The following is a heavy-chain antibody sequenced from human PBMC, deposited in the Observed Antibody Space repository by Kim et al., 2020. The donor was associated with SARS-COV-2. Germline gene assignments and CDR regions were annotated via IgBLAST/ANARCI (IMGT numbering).Heavy chain of an antibody. CDR3: ARLQARSACSDY. CDR2: ITRSGDTI. Sequence: GGSLRLSCVASGFTLSSYSMNWVRQAPGKGLEWVSSITRSGDTISYADSVKGRFTISRDNAKNSLYLQMNSLRDEDTAVYFCARLQARSACSDYWGQGNL. CDR1: GFTLSSYS. D-gene: IGHD3-3*01. V-gene: IGHV3-48*02. J-gene: IGHJ4*02.